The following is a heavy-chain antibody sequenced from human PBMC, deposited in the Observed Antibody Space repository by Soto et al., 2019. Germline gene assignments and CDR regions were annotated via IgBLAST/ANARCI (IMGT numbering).Heavy chain of an antibody. Sequence: GGPLELSCATCGFTFSIYEMNWVRKATGKGLEWVSYISSSGSTIYYADSVKGRFTISRDNAKNSLYLQMDSLRAEDTAVYYCARDQKAGSFFPYYYGMDVWGQGTTVTVSS. D-gene: IGHD6-13*01. V-gene: IGHV3-48*03. CDR2: ISSSGSTI. CDR3: ARDQKAGSFFPYYYGMDV. CDR1: GFTFSIYE. J-gene: IGHJ6*02.